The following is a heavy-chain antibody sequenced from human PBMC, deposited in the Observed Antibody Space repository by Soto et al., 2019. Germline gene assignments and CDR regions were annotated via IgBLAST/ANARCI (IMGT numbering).Heavy chain of an antibody. CDR3: TTGRYGSGRYAFDY. CDR1: GFTFSNAW. D-gene: IGHD3-10*01. V-gene: IGHV3-15*07. J-gene: IGHJ4*02. CDR2: IKSKTDGGTT. Sequence: EVQLVESGGGLVKPGGSLRLSCAASGFTFSNAWMNWVRQAPGKGLEWVGRIKSKTDGGTTDYAAPVKGRFTTSRDASKNTLYLQMNSLKTEDTAVYYCTTGRYGSGRYAFDYWGQGTLVTVSS.